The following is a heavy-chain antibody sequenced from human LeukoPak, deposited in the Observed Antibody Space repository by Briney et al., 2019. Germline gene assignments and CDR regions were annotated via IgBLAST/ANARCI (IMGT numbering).Heavy chain of an antibody. Sequence: KPSQTLSLTCAVSGGSISSGGYSWSWIRQPPGKGLEWIGYIYYSGSTYYNPSLKSRVTISVDTSKNQFSLKLSSVTAADTAVYYCARALYYYDSSGYQRPYDYWGQGTLVTVSS. J-gene: IGHJ4*02. CDR2: IYYSGST. D-gene: IGHD3-22*01. CDR3: ARALYYYDSSGYQRPYDY. V-gene: IGHV4-30-4*07. CDR1: GGSISSGGYS.